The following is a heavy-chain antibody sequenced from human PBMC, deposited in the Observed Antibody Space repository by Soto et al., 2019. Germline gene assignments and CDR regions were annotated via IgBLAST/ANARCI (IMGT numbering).Heavy chain of an antibody. CDR3: ATEPIAVAGTFDY. D-gene: IGHD6-19*01. CDR1: GYTLTELS. CDR2: FDPEDGET. J-gene: IGHJ4*02. Sequence: ASVKVSCKVSGYTLTELSMHWVRQAPGKGLEWMGGFDPEDGETIYAQKFQGRVTMTEDTATDTAYMELSSRRSEDTAVYYCATEPIAVAGTFDYWGQGTLITVSS. V-gene: IGHV1-24*01.